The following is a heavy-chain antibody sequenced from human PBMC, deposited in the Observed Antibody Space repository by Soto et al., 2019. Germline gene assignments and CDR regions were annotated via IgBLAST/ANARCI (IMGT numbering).Heavy chain of an antibody. CDR1: EYTFTSYD. V-gene: IGHV1-8*01. Sequence: QVQLVQSGAEVKKPGASVKVSCKASEYTFTSYDIHWVRQATGQGLEWMGWMNPNSGNTGNAQKFQAGLAMTRNNSLSKAYMELTGLRSENADVYYCARVGAGGGNSGRWFVPWGQGTLVSVSS. CDR3: ARVGAGGGNSGRWFVP. D-gene: IGHD2-21*02. J-gene: IGHJ5*02. CDR2: MNPNSGNT.